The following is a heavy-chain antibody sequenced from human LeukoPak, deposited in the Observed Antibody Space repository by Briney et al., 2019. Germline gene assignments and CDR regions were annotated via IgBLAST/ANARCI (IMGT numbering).Heavy chain of an antibody. V-gene: IGHV4-34*01. CDR2: INHSGST. D-gene: IGHD3-3*01. Sequence: PSETLSLTCAVYGGSFSGYYWSWIRQPPGKGLEWIGEINHSGSTNYNPSLKSRVTISVDTSKNQFSLKLSSVTAADTAVYYCARAAGFWSGYRNWFDPWGQGTLVTVSS. J-gene: IGHJ5*02. CDR1: GGSFSGYY. CDR3: ARAAGFWSGYRNWFDP.